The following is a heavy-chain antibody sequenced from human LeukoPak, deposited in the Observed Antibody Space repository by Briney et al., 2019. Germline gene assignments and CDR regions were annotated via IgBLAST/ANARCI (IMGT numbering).Heavy chain of an antibody. CDR3: ARISEIAAAGTGYDY. V-gene: IGHV4-30-4*08. J-gene: IGHJ4*02. D-gene: IGHD6-13*01. CDR2: IYYSGST. Sequence: SETLSLTCTVSGGSISSGDYYWSWIRQPPGKGLEWIGYIYYSGSTYYNPSLKSRVTISVDTSKNQFSLKLSSVTAADTAVYYCARISEIAAAGTGYDYWGQGTLVTVSS. CDR1: GGSISSGDYY.